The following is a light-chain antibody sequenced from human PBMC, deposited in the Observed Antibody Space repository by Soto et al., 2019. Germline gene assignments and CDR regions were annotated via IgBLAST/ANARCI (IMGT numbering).Light chain of an antibody. J-gene: IGKJ5*01. V-gene: IGKV3-11*01. CDR1: QSVRTY. CDR3: QQRNRWPPIT. CDR2: DAS. Sequence: EIVLTQSPVTLSLSPGERATLSCRCSQSVRTYLAWYQVKPGQAPRLLIYDASSRASGVPARFSGSGSGTDFTLTISSLEPEDFALYDCQQRNRWPPITFGQGTRLEIK.